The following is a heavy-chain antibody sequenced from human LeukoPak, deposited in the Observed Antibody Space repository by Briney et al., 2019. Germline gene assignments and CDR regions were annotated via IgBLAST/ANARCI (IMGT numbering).Heavy chain of an antibody. CDR3: AKDGDHYDSWSGYPGYNWFDP. CDR2: ISGSGGST. CDR1: GFTFSSYA. Sequence: GGSLRLSCAASGFTFSSYAMSWVRQAPGKGLEWVSAISGSGGSTYYADSVKGRFTISRDNSKNTLYLQMNSLRAEDTAVYYCAKDGDHYDSWSGYPGYNWFDPWGQGTLVTVSS. J-gene: IGHJ5*02. V-gene: IGHV3-23*01. D-gene: IGHD3-3*01.